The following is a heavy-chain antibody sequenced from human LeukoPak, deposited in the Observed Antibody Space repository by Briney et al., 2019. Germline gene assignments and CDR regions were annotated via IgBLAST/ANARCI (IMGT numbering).Heavy chain of an antibody. V-gene: IGHV3-7*03. CDR1: GFTFSNYW. CDR2: INRDGSER. D-gene: IGHD2-2*01. Sequence: GGSLRLSCAASGFTFSNYWMTWVRQAPGKGLEWVANINRDGSERYYVDSVKGRFTISRDDAKNSLYLQMNSLRAEDTALYYCAKDMGVVPAATVDYWGQGTLVTVSS. J-gene: IGHJ4*02. CDR3: AKDMGVVPAATVDY.